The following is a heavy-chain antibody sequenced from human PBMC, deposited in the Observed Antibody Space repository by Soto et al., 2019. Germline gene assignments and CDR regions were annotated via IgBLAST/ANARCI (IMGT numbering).Heavy chain of an antibody. J-gene: IGHJ4*02. CDR2: IYYSGST. V-gene: IGHV4-59*08. Sequence: SETLSLTCTVSGGSISSYYWSWIRQPPGKGLEWIGYIYYSGSTNYNPSLKSRVTISVNTSKSQFSLKLSSVTAADTAVYYCARRYGSSFDYWGQGTPVTVSS. CDR3: ARRYGSSFDY. CDR1: GGSISSYY. D-gene: IGHD3-16*01.